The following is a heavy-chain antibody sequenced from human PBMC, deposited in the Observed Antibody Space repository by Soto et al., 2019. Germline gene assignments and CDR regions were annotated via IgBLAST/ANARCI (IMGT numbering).Heavy chain of an antibody. Sequence: SETLSLTCTVSGGSISSGGYYWSWIRQHPGKGLEWIGYIYYSGSTYYNPSLKSRVTISVDTSKNQFSLKLSSVTAADTAVYYCARDQRCSGGSCYPSYGMDVWGQGTTVTVS. CDR2: IYYSGST. D-gene: IGHD2-15*01. V-gene: IGHV4-31*03. CDR3: ARDQRCSGGSCYPSYGMDV. J-gene: IGHJ6*02. CDR1: GGSISSGGYY.